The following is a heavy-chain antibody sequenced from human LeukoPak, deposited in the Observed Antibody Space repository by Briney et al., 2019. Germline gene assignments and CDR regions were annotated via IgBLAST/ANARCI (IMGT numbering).Heavy chain of an antibody. CDR2: RYYSGST. V-gene: IGHV4-59*01. CDR1: GGSISSYY. CDR3: ARVRGDFETD. J-gene: IGHJ1*01. D-gene: IGHD3-16*01. Sequence: SETLSLTCSVSGGSISSYYWTWIRQPPGKGLESIGYRYYSGSTTYNPSLKSRVTISVDTSKSQFSLKLISVTAADTAIYYCARVRGDFETDWGQGTLVTVSS.